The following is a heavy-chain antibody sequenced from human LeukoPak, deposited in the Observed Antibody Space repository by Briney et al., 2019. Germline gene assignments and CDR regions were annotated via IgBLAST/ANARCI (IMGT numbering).Heavy chain of an antibody. CDR2: IYYSGST. J-gene: IGHJ6*03. CDR1: GGSISSGDYY. Sequence: SQTLSLTCTVSGGSISSGDYYWSWIRQPPGKGLEWIGYIYYSGSTYYNPSLKSRVTISVDTSKNQFSLKLSSVTAADTAVYYCARSSGSYRYYYMDVWGKGTTVTVSS. V-gene: IGHV4-30-4*08. D-gene: IGHD1-26*01. CDR3: ARSSGSYRYYYMDV.